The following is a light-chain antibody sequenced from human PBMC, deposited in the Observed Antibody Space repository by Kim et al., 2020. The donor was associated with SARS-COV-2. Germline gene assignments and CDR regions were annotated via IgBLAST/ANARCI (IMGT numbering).Light chain of an antibody. J-gene: IGLJ3*02. Sequence: QSVLTQAPSASGTPGQLVTISCSGSISNIGNNNVYWYQQLPGTAPKLLIYRNNQRPSGVPDRFSASKSGASASLAISGLRSEDEGDYYCAAWDDSLSGRVFGGGTQLTVL. CDR2: RNN. V-gene: IGLV1-47*01. CDR1: ISNIGNNN. CDR3: AAWDDSLSGRV.